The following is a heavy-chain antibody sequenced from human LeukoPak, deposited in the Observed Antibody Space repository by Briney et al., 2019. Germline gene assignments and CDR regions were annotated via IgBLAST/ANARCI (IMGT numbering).Heavy chain of an antibody. CDR1: GYTFTSYG. Sequence: ASVKVSCKASGYTFTSYGISGVRQAPGQGLEWMGWISAYNGNTNYAQKLQDRVTMTTDTSTSTAYMELRSLRSDDTAVYYCARDHLGSGSYSSGERVYWGQGSLVTVSS. CDR3: ARDHLGSGSYSSGERVY. J-gene: IGHJ4*02. V-gene: IGHV1-18*01. CDR2: ISAYNGNT. D-gene: IGHD1-26*01.